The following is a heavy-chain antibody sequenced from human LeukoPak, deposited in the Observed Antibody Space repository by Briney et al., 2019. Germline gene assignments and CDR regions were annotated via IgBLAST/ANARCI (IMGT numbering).Heavy chain of an antibody. J-gene: IGHJ4*02. CDR3: AKDQGDYSGGWSIFDY. CDR2: ISSSGSTI. CDR1: GFTFSSYE. Sequence: TGGSLRLSCAASGFTFSSYEMNWVRQAPGKGLEWVSYISSSGSTIYYADSVKGRLTISRDNAKNTLYLQMNRLRAEDTAVYYCAKDQGDYSGGWSIFDYWGQGSLVTVSS. V-gene: IGHV3-48*03. D-gene: IGHD6-19*01.